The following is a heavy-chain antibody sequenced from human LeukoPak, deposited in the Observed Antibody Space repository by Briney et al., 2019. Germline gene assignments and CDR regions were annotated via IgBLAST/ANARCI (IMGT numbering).Heavy chain of an antibody. D-gene: IGHD3-3*01. V-gene: IGHV3-21*01. J-gene: IGHJ4*02. CDR3: AKDHYWSIDY. Sequence: GGSLRLSCAAPGFTFSSYSMNWVRQAPGKGLEWVSSISSSSSYIYYADSVKGRFTISKDNAKNTLYLQMNSLRAEDSAVYYCAKDHYWSIDYWGQGTLVTVSS. CDR2: ISSSSSYI. CDR1: GFTFSSYS.